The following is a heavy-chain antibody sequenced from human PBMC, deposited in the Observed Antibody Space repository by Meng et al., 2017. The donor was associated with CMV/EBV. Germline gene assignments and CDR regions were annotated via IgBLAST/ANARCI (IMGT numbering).Heavy chain of an antibody. CDR2: ISYDGSNK. CDR3: ARDLAPAGDDYYYGMDV. CDR1: GFTFSSYA. J-gene: IGHJ6*02. D-gene: IGHD6-13*01. Sequence: LSLTCAASGFTFSSYAMHWVRQAPGKGLEWVAVISYDGSNKYYADSVKGRFTISRDNSKNTLYLQMNSLRAEDTAVYYCARDLAPAGDDYYYGMDVWGQGTTVTVSS. V-gene: IGHV3-30-3*01.